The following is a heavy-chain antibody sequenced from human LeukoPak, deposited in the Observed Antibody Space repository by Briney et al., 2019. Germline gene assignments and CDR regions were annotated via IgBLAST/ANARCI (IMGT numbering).Heavy chain of an antibody. Sequence: PSETLSLTCAVYGGSFSGYYWSWIRQPPGKGLEWIGEINHSGSTNYNPSLKSRVTISVDTSKNQFSLKLSSVTAADTAVYYCARGLKRLVATIAVYYYGMDVWGQGTTVIVSS. D-gene: IGHD5-12*01. V-gene: IGHV4-34*01. CDR2: INHSGST. CDR3: ARGLKRLVATIAVYYYGMDV. CDR1: GGSFSGYY. J-gene: IGHJ6*02.